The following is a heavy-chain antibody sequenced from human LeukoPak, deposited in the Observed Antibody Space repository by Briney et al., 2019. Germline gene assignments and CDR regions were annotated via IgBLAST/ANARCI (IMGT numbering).Heavy chain of an antibody. J-gene: IGHJ4*02. Sequence: GGSLRLSCAASGFTFSSYEMNWVRQAPGKGLEWVSYISSSGSTIYYADSVKGRFTISRDNAKNSLYLQMNSLRAEDTALYYCAKGVLSLLSPCFDYWGQGTLVTVSS. D-gene: IGHD3-16*01. CDR3: AKGVLSLLSPCFDY. CDR1: GFTFSSYE. V-gene: IGHV3-48*03. CDR2: ISSSGSTI.